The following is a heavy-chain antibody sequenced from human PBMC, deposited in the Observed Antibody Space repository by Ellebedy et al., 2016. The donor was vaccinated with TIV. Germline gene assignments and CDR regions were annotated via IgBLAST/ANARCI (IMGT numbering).Heavy chain of an antibody. CDR3: ARDKGDKSLARGVIDAFDI. J-gene: IGHJ3*02. D-gene: IGHD3-10*01. CDR2: INPSDSDT. CDR1: GYTFTNHY. V-gene: IGHV1-46*01. Sequence: ASVKVSXXASGYTFTNHYVHWVRQAPGQGLEWLGMINPSDSDTTYAQKFQGRVTMTRKKSTGTVYMELSSLRSEDTALYFCARDKGDKSLARGVIDAFDIWGLGTLVTVSS.